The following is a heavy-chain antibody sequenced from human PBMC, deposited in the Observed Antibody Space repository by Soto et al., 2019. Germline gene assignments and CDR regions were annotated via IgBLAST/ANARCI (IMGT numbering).Heavy chain of an antibody. D-gene: IGHD2-2*02. J-gene: IGHJ6*02. V-gene: IGHV1-46*01. CDR2: INPSGGST. Sequence: ASVKVSCKASGYTFTSYYMHWVRQAPGQGLEWMGIINPSGGSTSYAQKFRGRVTMTRDTSTSTVYMELSSLRSEDTAVYYCASPNEKYCSSTSCNNRGYYYYYYGMDVWGQGTTVTVSS. CDR1: GYTFTSYY. CDR3: ASPNEKYCSSTSCNNRGYYYYYYGMDV.